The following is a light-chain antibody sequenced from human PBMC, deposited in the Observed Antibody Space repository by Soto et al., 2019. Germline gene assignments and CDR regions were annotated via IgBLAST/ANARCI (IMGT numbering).Light chain of an antibody. J-gene: IGKJ4*01. CDR1: QHVSLN. V-gene: IGKV3-15*01. CDR3: QQYNNWPLT. Sequence: EIVMTQSPATLSVSPGESATLSCRASQHVSLNFACCEQKPGQAPRRLIYGASTSDTGIPARSSGSGSGTEFTLTISSLQSEDFAVYYCQQYNNWPLTFGGGTKVDIK. CDR2: GAS.